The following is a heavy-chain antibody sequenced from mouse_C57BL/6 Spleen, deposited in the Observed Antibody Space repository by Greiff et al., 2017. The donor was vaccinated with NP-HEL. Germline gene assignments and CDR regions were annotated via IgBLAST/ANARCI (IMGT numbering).Heavy chain of an antibody. V-gene: IGHV7-3*01. CDR2: IRNKANGYTT. Sequence: DVMLVESGGGLVQPGGSLSLSCAASGFTFTDYYMSWVRQPPGKALEWLGFIRNKANGYTTEYSASVKGRFTISRDNSQSILYLQMNALRAEDSATYYCARDYGYLDYWGQGTTLTVSS. D-gene: IGHD1-1*02. J-gene: IGHJ2*01. CDR3: ARDYGYLDY. CDR1: GFTFTDYY.